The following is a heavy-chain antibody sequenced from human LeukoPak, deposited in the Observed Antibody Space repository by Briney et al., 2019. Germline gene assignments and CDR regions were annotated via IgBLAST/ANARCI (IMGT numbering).Heavy chain of an antibody. Sequence: PGGSLRLSCAASGFTFSSYWMSWVRQAPGKGLEWVANIKQDGSEKYYVDSVKGRFTISRDNAKNSLYLQMNSLRAEDTAVYYCARAKEPQLWFLVDYWGQGTLVTVSS. D-gene: IGHD5-18*01. CDR2: IKQDGSEK. CDR1: GFTFSSYW. J-gene: IGHJ4*02. V-gene: IGHV3-7*01. CDR3: ARAKEPQLWFLVDY.